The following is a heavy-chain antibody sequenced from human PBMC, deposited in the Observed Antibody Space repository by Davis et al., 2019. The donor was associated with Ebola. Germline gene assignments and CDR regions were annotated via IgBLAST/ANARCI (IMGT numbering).Heavy chain of an antibody. CDR2: TSGSGGST. V-gene: IGHV3-23*01. Sequence: PGGSLRLSCAASGLTFSSYAMTCVRQAPGKGLEWVSATSGSGGSTYYADSVKGRFTISKDNSKNTLYLQMNSLRAEDTAVYYCAKDVGSSWGYYFDYWGQGTLVTVSS. CDR1: GLTFSSYA. CDR3: AKDVGSSWGYYFDY. J-gene: IGHJ4*02. D-gene: IGHD6-13*01.